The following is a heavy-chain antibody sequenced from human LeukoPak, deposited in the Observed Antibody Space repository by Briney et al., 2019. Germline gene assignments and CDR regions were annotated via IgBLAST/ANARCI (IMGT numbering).Heavy chain of an antibody. J-gene: IGHJ4*02. CDR3: AKDLRRITMIVVVILDY. CDR2: ISGSGGST. V-gene: IGHV3-23*01. Sequence: GGSLRLSCAASGFTFSSYAMSWVRQAPGKGLEWVSAISGSGGSTYYADSVKGRFTISRDNSKNTLYLQVNSLRAEDTAVYYCAKDLRRITMIVVVILDYWGQGTLVTVSS. CDR1: GFTFSSYA. D-gene: IGHD3-22*01.